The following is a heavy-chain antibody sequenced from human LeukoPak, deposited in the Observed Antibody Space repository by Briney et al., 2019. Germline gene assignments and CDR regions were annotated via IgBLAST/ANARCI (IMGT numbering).Heavy chain of an antibody. V-gene: IGHV4-4*02. D-gene: IGHD5-12*01. CDR3: ARDLGGYSGYDYGGYSYGFYFDY. CDR2: IYHSGST. CDR1: GGSISSSNW. J-gene: IGHJ4*02. Sequence: SGTLSLTCAVSGGSISSSNWWSWVRQPPGEGLEWIGEIYHSGSTNYNPSLKSRVTISVDKSKNQFSLKLSSVTAADTAVYYCARDLGGYSGYDYGGYSYGFYFDYWGQGTLVTVSS.